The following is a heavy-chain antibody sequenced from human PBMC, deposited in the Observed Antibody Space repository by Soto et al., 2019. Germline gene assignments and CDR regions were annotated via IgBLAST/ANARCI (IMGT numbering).Heavy chain of an antibody. J-gene: IGHJ6*03. CDR1: GGSISSYY. D-gene: IGHD6-6*01. Sequence: SETLSLTCTVSGGSISSYYWSWIRQPPGKGLEWIGYIYYSGSTNYNPSLKSRVTISVDTSKNQFSLKLSSVTAADTAVYYCARATFEYSSTIYYMDVWGKGTTVTVSS. CDR2: IYYSGST. V-gene: IGHV4-59*01. CDR3: ARATFEYSSTIYYMDV.